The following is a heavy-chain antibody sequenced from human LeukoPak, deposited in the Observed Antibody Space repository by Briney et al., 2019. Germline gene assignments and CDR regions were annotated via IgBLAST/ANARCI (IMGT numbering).Heavy chain of an antibody. D-gene: IGHD3-10*01. V-gene: IGHV6-1*01. J-gene: IGHJ3*01. CDR3: AKDSSSGPRQTNAFDV. CDR2: TYYKSQWYN. CDR1: GDSVASNSAA. Sequence: SQTLSLTCAISGDSVASNSAAWNWIRQSPSRGLESLGRTYYKSQWYNDYAVSVKSRITVNPDTSKNQFSLQLNSVTPGDTAMYYCAKDSSSGPRQTNAFDVWGQGTMVTVSS.